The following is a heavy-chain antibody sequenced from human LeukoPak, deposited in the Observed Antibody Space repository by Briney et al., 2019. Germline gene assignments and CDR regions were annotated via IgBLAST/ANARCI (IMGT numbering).Heavy chain of an antibody. J-gene: IGHJ6*03. CDR3: ARTGGSFYFYYYMDV. CDR2: FQYTGST. D-gene: IGHD1-26*01. CDR1: GGSIRSSSYN. Sequence: SETLSLTCTVSGGSIRSSSYNWGWIRQPPGKGLEWIGSFQYTGSTHYNPSLKSRVTISVDTSKNQFSLKLSSVTAADTALYYCARTGGSFYFYYYMDVWGKGTTITVSS. V-gene: IGHV4-39*07.